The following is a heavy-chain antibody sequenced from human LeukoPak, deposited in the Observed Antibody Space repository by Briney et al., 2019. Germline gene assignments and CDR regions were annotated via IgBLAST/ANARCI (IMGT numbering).Heavy chain of an antibody. D-gene: IGHD3-3*01. CDR1: GFTFSSYA. CDR3: ARAHSYYDFWSGYRGSTFDY. Sequence: GGSLRLSCAASGFTFSSYAMHWVRQAPGKGLEWVAVISYDGSNKYYADSVKGRFTISRDNAKNTLYLQMNSLRAEDTAVYYCARAHSYYDFWSGYRGSTFDYWGQGTLVTVSS. J-gene: IGHJ4*02. CDR2: ISYDGSNK. V-gene: IGHV3-30-3*01.